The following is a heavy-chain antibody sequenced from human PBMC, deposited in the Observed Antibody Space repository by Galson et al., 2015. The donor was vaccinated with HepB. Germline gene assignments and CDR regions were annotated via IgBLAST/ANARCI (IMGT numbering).Heavy chain of an antibody. CDR2: INPNSGDT. J-gene: IGHJ6*03. CDR3: ARAEIVYCTGGVCYSNYYMDA. Sequence: SVKVSCKASGYTFTAYYINWVRQAPGQGLEWMGRINPNSGDTNYAQKFQGRVTMTRDTSMSTAYMELRSLRSDDTAVYYCARAEIVYCTGGVCYSNYYMDAWGKGTTVTVSS. D-gene: IGHD2-8*02. V-gene: IGHV1-2*06. CDR1: GYTFTAYY.